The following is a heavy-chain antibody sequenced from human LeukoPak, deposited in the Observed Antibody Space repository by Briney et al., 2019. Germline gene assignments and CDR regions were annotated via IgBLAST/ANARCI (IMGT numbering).Heavy chain of an antibody. Sequence: SETLSLTCTVSGGSISIYYWSWVRQPAGKGLEWIGRFYTSGNTNYNPALKSRVAMSVDTSKNQFSLKLSSVTAADTAVYYCARDRTEITVRGSHNWFDPWRQGTLVTVSS. CDR1: GGSISIYY. CDR3: ARDRTEITVRGSHNWFDP. V-gene: IGHV4-4*07. D-gene: IGHD4-11*01. J-gene: IGHJ5*02. CDR2: FYTSGNT.